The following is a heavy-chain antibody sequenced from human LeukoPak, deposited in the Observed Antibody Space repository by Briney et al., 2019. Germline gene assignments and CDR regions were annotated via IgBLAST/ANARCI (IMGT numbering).Heavy chain of an antibody. CDR2: IIPILDKV. V-gene: IGHV1-69*04. CDR3: ARVQFGYSCNL. D-gene: IGHD5-18*01. CDR1: GGTFSTYA. Sequence: ASVKVSCKASGGTFSTYAISWVRQAPGQGLEWMGRIIPILDKVNYAQKFQGRVTITADKSTSTAYMELSSLRPEDTAVYYCARVQFGYSCNLWGQGTLVTVSS. J-gene: IGHJ4*02.